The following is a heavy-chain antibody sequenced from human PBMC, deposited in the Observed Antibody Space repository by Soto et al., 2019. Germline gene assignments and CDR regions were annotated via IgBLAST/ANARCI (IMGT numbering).Heavy chain of an antibody. CDR1: GFSLSSYW. Sequence: EVQLVESVGGLVQPGGSLRLSCAASGFSLSSYWMSWVRQAPGKGLEWVANMNQDGSESDYVCSVKGRFTFTRDNVKNSLYLQTNSLRAEDTAVYYCARLSTSAGRRDLACWGQGTLITVSS. CDR2: MNQDGSES. V-gene: IGHV3-7*01. J-gene: IGHJ4*02. CDR3: ARLSTSAGRRDLAC.